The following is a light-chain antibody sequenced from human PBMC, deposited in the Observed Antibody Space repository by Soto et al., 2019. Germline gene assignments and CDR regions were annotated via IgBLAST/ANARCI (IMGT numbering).Light chain of an antibody. CDR3: HQYNSWPPGT. J-gene: IGKJ2*01. CDR2: DAS. V-gene: IGKV3-15*01. CDR1: QSISRS. Sequence: EIVLTQSPAILSVSPGERATLSCRASQSISRSLAWYQQKPGQAPRLLISDASTRATGIPARFSGSWSGTEFTLTISSLQSEDFALYYCHQYNSWPPGTFGQGTKVDI.